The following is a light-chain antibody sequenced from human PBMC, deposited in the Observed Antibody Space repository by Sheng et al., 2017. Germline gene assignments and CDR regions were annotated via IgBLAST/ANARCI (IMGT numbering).Light chain of an antibody. Sequence: YVLTQPPSVSVAPGQTARVTCGGDNIGTNSVHWYRQRPGQGPVMVVYDNSDRPSGIPERFSGSNSGNTATLTISRVEAGDEADYYCQLWDSTSDHVVFGGGTRLTVL. J-gene: IGLJ2*01. V-gene: IGLV3-21*02. CDR1: NIGTNS. CDR3: QLWDSTSDHVV. CDR2: DNS.